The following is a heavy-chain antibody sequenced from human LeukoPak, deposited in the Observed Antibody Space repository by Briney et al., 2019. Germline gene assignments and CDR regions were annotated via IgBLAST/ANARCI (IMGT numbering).Heavy chain of an antibody. V-gene: IGHV4-59*08. Sequence: SETLSLTCSVSGGSISTYYWSWIRQPPGKGLEWIGYMYYSESTNYSPSLKSRVTISVDTSKNQFSLKLSSVNAADTAVYYCARVPPRGRNSDFLTRVDYWGQGTLVTVSS. D-gene: IGHD3-9*01. J-gene: IGHJ4*02. CDR2: MYYSEST. CDR3: ARVPPRGRNSDFLTRVDY. CDR1: GGSISTYY.